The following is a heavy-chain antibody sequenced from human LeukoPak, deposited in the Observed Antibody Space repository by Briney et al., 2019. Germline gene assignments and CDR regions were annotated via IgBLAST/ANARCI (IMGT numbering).Heavy chain of an antibody. D-gene: IGHD3-22*01. Sequence: PGGSLRLSCAASGFTFSSYSMNWVRQAPGKGLEWVSSISSSSSYIYYADSVKGRFTISRDNAKNSLYLQMNSLRAEDTAVYYCAKGGYYYDSSGYIPYYYYYMDVWGKGTTVTVSS. CDR3: AKGGYYYDSSGYIPYYYYYMDV. CDR1: GFTFSSYS. J-gene: IGHJ6*03. CDR2: ISSSSSYI. V-gene: IGHV3-21*01.